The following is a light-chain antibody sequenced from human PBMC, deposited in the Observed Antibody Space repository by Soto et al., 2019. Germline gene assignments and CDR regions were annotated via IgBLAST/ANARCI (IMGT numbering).Light chain of an antibody. J-gene: IGKJ5*01. Sequence: EIVLTPSPATLSLSPVERATLSCRASQTVSINLAWYQQRPGQAPRLLIYDISNRAAGVPARFSGSGSETEFTLTIRSLQSEDFAVYFCQQYNKWPSFGQGTRLEIK. CDR3: QQYNKWPS. V-gene: IGKV3-15*01. CDR1: QTVSIN. CDR2: DIS.